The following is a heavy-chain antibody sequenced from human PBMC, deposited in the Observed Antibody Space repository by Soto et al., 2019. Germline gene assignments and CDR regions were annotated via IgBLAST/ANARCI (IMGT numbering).Heavy chain of an antibody. CDR1: GFTFSSYA. CDR3: EREVGSWRFLEWLTHFDY. J-gene: IGHJ4*02. CDR2: ISYDGSNK. Sequence: QVQLVESGGGVVQPGRSLRLSCAASGFTFSSYAMHWVRQAPGKGLEWVAVISYDGSNKYYADSVKGRFTISRDNSKNTLYLQMNSLRAEDTAVYYCEREVGSWRFLEWLTHFDYWGQGTLVTFSS. D-gene: IGHD3-3*01. V-gene: IGHV3-30-3*01.